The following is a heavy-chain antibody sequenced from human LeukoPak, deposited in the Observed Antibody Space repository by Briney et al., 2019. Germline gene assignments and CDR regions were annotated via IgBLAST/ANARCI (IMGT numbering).Heavy chain of an antibody. Sequence: SETLSLTCTVSGGSITSYYWSWIRQPPGKGPEWIGYIYYSGSTNYNPPLNSRVTISIDTSKNQFSLKLSSVTAADTAVYYCARIEMATTQAYYYYMDVWGKGTTVTVSS. CDR1: GGSITSYY. CDR3: ARIEMATTQAYYYYMDV. CDR2: IYYSGST. J-gene: IGHJ6*03. D-gene: IGHD5-24*01. V-gene: IGHV4-59*08.